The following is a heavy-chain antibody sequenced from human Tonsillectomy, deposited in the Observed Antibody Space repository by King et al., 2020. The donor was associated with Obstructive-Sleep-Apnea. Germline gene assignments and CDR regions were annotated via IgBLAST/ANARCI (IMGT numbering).Heavy chain of an antibody. V-gene: IGHV3-33*06. J-gene: IGHJ4*02. CDR3: AKENEGYCSGGSCSFNY. Sequence: VQLVESGGGVVQPGRSLRLSCAASGFTFSSYGMHWVRQAPGKGLEWVAVIWYDGSNKYYADSVKGRFTISRDNSKNTLYLQMNSLRAEDTAVYYCAKENEGYCSGGSCSFNYWGQGTLVTVSS. D-gene: IGHD2-15*01. CDR2: IWYDGSNK. CDR1: GFTFSSYG.